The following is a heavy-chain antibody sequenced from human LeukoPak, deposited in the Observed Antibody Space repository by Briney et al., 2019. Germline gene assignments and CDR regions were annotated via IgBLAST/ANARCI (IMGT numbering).Heavy chain of an antibody. D-gene: IGHD1-26*01. Sequence: SVKVSCKASGFTFTSSAVQWVRQARGQRLEWIGWIVVGSGNTNYAQKFQGRVTMTEDTSTDTAYMELSSLRSEDTAVYYCATGKGIVAPVAFWGQGTLVTVSS. CDR1: GFTFTSSA. CDR2: IVVGSGNT. CDR3: ATGKGIVAPVAF. J-gene: IGHJ4*02. V-gene: IGHV1-58*01.